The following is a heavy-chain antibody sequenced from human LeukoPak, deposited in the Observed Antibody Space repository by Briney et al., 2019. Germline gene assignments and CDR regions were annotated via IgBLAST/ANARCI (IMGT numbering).Heavy chain of an antibody. Sequence: GGSLRLSCAASGFTFSSYAMHWVRQAPGKGLEWVAVISYDGSNKYYADSVKGRFTISRDNSKNTLYLQMNSLRAEDTAVYYCARESAGDGYAFDIWGQGTVVTVSS. CDR1: GFTFSSYA. D-gene: IGHD3-10*01. CDR3: ARESAGDGYAFDI. CDR2: ISYDGSNK. V-gene: IGHV3-30-3*01. J-gene: IGHJ3*02.